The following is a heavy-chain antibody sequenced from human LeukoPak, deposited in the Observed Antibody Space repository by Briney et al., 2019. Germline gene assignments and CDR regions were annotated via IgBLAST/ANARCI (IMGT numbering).Heavy chain of an antibody. CDR2: ISSSSSYI. CDR1: GFTFSSYG. CDR3: ACMVRGVNDAFDI. V-gene: IGHV3-21*01. J-gene: IGHJ3*02. D-gene: IGHD3-10*01. Sequence: PGGTLRLSCAASGFTFSSYGMSWVRQAPGKGLEWVSSISSSSSYIYYADSVKGRFTISRDNAKNSLYLQMNSLRAEDTAVYYCACMVRGVNDAFDIWGQGTMVTVSS.